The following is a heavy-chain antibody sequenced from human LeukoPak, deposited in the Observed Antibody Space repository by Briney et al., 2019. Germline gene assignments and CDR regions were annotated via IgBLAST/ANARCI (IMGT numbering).Heavy chain of an antibody. V-gene: IGHV4-30-2*01. CDR1: GGSISSGGYY. CDR3: ARHSSGWIFDY. J-gene: IGHJ4*02. Sequence: PSQTLSLTCTVSGGSISSGGYYWSWIRQPPGKGLEWIGYIYHSGSTYYNPSLKSRVTISVDRSKNQFSLKLSSVTAADTAVYYCARHSSGWIFDYWGQGTLVTVSS. D-gene: IGHD6-19*01. CDR2: IYHSGST.